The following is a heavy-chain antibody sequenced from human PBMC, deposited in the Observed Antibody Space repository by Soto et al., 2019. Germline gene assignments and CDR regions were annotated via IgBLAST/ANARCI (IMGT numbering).Heavy chain of an antibody. Sequence: GGSLRLSCAASGFTFSSYGMHWVRQAPGKGLEWVAVISYDGSNKYYADSVKGRFTISRDNSENTLYLQMNSLRAEDTAVYYCAKVPTKEDYYYHYGMDVWGQGTTVTVS. V-gene: IGHV3-30*18. CDR3: AKVPTKEDYYYHYGMDV. CDR1: GFTFSSYG. J-gene: IGHJ6*02. CDR2: ISYDGSNK.